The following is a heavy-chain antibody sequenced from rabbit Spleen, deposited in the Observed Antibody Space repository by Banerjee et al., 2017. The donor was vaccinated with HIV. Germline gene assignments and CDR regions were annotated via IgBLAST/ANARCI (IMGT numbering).Heavy chain of an antibody. CDR1: GVSFSFSSY. V-gene: IGHV1S45*01. Sequence: QEQLVESGGGLVKPGASLTLTCTASGVSFSFSSYICWVRQAPGKGLEWIACIDTGSSGFTYFATWAKGRFTCSKTSSTTVTLQVTRLTAADTATYFCARDTSSSFSSYGMDLWGPGTLVTVS. CDR3: ARDTSSSFSSYGMDL. CDR2: IDTGSSGFT. D-gene: IGHD1-1*01. J-gene: IGHJ6*01.